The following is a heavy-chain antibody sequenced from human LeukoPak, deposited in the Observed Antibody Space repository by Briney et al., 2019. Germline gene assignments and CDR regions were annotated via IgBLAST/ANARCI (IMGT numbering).Heavy chain of an antibody. V-gene: IGHV3-74*03. CDR1: GFTFSRYW. CDR2: INSDETAT. CDR3: GRINEADSD. D-gene: IGHD1-1*01. Sequence: GGSLRLSCAVSGFTFSRYWMHWVRQAPGKGLVWVSRINSDETATQYADSVRGRFIISRDNARSMLYLQMNSLRAEDTAVYYCGRINEADSDWGQGALVTVSS. J-gene: IGHJ4*02.